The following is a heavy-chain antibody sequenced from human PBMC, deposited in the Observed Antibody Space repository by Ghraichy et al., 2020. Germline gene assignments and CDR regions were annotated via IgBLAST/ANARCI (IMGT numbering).Heavy chain of an antibody. CDR2: IYSGGNT. CDR3: ARDVFSSSYTFDY. J-gene: IGHJ4*02. V-gene: IGHV3-66*01. D-gene: IGHD6-6*01. Sequence: LSLTCAVSGFTVTNYYMSWVRQAPGKGLEWVSVIYSGGNTIYADSVKDRFTISRDDSKNTLYLQMNRLTAEDTAGDYCARDVFSSSYTFDYWGQGALVTVSS. CDR1: GFTVTNYY.